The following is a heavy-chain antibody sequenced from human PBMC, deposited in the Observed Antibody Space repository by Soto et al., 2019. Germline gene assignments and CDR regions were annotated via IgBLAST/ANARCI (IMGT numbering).Heavy chain of an antibody. V-gene: IGHV3-15*01. CDR2: IKSKTDGGTT. J-gene: IGHJ6*02. Sequence: PGGSLRLSCAASGFTFSNAWMSWVRQAPGKGLEWVGRIKSKTDGGTTDYAAPVKGRFTISRDDSKNTLYLQMNSLKTEDTAAYYCTTDPDDYVTYYYGMDVWGQGTTVTVSS. CDR1: GFTFSNAW. CDR3: TTDPDDYVTYYYGMDV. D-gene: IGHD4-17*01.